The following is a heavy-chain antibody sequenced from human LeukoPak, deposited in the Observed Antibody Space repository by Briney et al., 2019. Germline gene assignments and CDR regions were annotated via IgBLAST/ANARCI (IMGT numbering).Heavy chain of an antibody. Sequence: GGSLRLSRAASGFTFSSYGMHWVRQAPGKGLEWVAFIRYDGSNKYYADSVKGRFTISRDNSKNTLYLQMNSLRAEDTAVYYCAKDYGDYLYLFDYWGQGTLVTVSS. J-gene: IGHJ4*02. CDR2: IRYDGSNK. CDR3: AKDYGDYLYLFDY. CDR1: GFTFSSYG. D-gene: IGHD4-17*01. V-gene: IGHV3-30*02.